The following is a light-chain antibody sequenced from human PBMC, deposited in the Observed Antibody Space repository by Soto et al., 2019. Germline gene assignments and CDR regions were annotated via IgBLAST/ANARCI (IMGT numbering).Light chain of an antibody. J-gene: IGKJ2*01. Sequence: EIVLTQSPGTLSLSPGERATLSCRASQSVSSSYLAWYQQKPGQAPRLLIYGASSRATGIPDRFSGSGSGTDFTLTISRLEPEGFAVYYCQQYGSSRSYTFGQGTKLEIK. CDR2: GAS. CDR3: QQYGSSRSYT. CDR1: QSVSSSY. V-gene: IGKV3-20*01.